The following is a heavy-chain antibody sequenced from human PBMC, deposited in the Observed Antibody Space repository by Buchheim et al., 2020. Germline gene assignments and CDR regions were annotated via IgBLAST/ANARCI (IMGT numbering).Heavy chain of an antibody. J-gene: IGHJ6*02. CDR1: GGSFSGYY. CDR3: ARSGRQQRWEYYYYGMDV. Sequence: QVQLQQWGAGLLKPSETLSLTCAVSGGSFSGYYWSWIRQPPGKGLEWIGEINQSGSTNYNPSLKSRVTISVDTSKNQFSLKLSSVTAADTAVYYCARSGRQQRWEYYYYGMDVWGQGTT. CDR2: INQSGST. D-gene: IGHD5-24*01. V-gene: IGHV4-34*01.